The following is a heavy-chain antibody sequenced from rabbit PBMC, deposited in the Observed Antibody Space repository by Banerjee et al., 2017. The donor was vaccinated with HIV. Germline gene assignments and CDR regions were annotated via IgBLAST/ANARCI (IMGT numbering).Heavy chain of an antibody. CDR2: IYPSIGST. D-gene: IGHD1-1*01. Sequence: QEQLEESGGDLVKPEGSLTLTCTASGFSFSNKYVMCWVRQAPGKGLELIACIYPSIGSTWYASWAKGRFTISKTSSTTVTLQMTSLTAADTATYFCARDLAAIIGWNFGLWGQGTLVTVS. J-gene: IGHJ4*01. V-gene: IGHV1S45*01. CDR1: GFSFSNKYV. CDR3: ARDLAAIIGWNFGL.